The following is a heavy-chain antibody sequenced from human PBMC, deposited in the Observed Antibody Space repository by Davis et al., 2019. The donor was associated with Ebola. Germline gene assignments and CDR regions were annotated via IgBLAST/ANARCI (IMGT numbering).Heavy chain of an antibody. CDR2: ISSSSSYI. J-gene: IGHJ4*02. D-gene: IGHD3-9*01. CDR3: ARDIAYYDILTGYQTHFDY. Sequence: GESLKISCAASGFTFSSYSMNWVRQAPGKGLEWVSSISSSSSYIYYADSVKGRFTISRDNAKNSLYLQMNSLRAEDTAVYYCARDIAYYDILTGYQTHFDYWGQGTLVTVSS. V-gene: IGHV3-21*01. CDR1: GFTFSSYS.